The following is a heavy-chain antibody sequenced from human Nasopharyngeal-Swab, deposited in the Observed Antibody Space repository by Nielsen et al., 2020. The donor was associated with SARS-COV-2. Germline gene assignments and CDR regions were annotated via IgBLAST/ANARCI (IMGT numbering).Heavy chain of an antibody. J-gene: IGHJ4*02. CDR2: ISYDGSNK. CDR3: ARDEQLCLDY. Sequence: GESLKISCAASGFTFSRYAMHWVRQAPGKGLEWVAVISYDGSNKYYADSVKGRFTISRDNSKNTLYLQMNRLRAEDTAVYYCARDEQLCLDYWGQGTLVTVSS. V-gene: IGHV3-30*04. D-gene: IGHD5-18*01. CDR1: GFTFSRYA.